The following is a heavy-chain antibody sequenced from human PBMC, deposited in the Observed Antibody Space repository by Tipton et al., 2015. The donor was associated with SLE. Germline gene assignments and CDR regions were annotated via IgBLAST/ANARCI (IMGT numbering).Heavy chain of an antibody. Sequence: TLSLTCAVYGGSFSGHYWSWIRQPPGKGLEWIGEINHSGSTNYNPSLKSRVTISVDTSKNQFSLKLSSVTAADTAVYYCARGRKETTVTWHYYYYMDVWGKGTTVTVSS. CDR1: GGSFSGHY. J-gene: IGHJ6*03. CDR2: INHSGST. CDR3: ARGRKETTVTWHYYYYMDV. D-gene: IGHD4-17*01. V-gene: IGHV4-34*01.